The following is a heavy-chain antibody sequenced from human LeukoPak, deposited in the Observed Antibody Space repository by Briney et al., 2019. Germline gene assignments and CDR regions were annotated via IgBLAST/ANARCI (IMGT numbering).Heavy chain of an antibody. D-gene: IGHD3-3*01. CDR2: INHSGST. Sequence: SETLSLTCAVYGGSFSGYYWSWIRQPPGKGLEWIGEINHSGSTNYNPSLKSRVTISVDTSKNQFSMKLSSVTAAYTAVYYCARRITIFGVVILKDALDIWGQGTMVTVSS. J-gene: IGHJ3*02. CDR3: ARRITIFGVVILKDALDI. V-gene: IGHV4-34*01. CDR1: GGSFSGYY.